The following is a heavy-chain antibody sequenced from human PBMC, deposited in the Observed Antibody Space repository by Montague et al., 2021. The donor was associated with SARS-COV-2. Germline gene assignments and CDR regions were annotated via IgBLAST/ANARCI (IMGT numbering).Heavy chain of an antibody. CDR2: ISGSSSYI. D-gene: IGHD6-19*01. CDR1: GFTFSSYY. J-gene: IGHJ3*01. Sequence: SLRLSCAASGFTFSSYYMNWVRQAPGKGLEWVSSISGSSSYIYYADSVKGRFTISRDNAKNSLYLQMNSLRAEDTAVYYCARDLPSFFLGIAVAGPFDPRGQGTMVTVSS. CDR3: ARDLPSFFLGIAVAGPFDP. V-gene: IGHV3-21*01.